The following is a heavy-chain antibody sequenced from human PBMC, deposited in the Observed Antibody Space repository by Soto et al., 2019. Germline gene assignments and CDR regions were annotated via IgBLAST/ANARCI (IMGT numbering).Heavy chain of an antibody. CDR3: AREGSSSSRGYYYYYGMDV. Sequence: ASVKVSCKASGYTFTGYYMHWVRQAPGQGLEWMGWINPNSGGTNYAQKFQGRVTMTRDTSISTAYMELSRLRSDDTAVYYCAREGSSSSRGYYYYYGMDVWGQGTTVTVS. CDR2: INPNSGGT. J-gene: IGHJ6*02. D-gene: IGHD6-6*01. CDR1: GYTFTGYY. V-gene: IGHV1-2*02.